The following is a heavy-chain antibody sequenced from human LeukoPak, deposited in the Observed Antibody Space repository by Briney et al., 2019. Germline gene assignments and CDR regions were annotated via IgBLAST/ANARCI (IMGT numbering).Heavy chain of an antibody. CDR1: GFTFSSYG. J-gene: IGHJ4*02. CDR2: ISYDGSNK. V-gene: IGHV3-30*18. Sequence: GGSLRLSCAASGFTFSSYGMHGVRQAPGKGLEWVAVISYDGSNKYYADSVKGRFTISRDNSKNTLYLQMNSLRAEDTAVYYCAKDTAPGYSSLGYWGQGTLVTVSS. D-gene: IGHD3-9*01. CDR3: AKDTAPGYSSLGY.